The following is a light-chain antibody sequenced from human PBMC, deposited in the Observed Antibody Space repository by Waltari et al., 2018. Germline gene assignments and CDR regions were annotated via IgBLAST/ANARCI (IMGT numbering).Light chain of an antibody. CDR1: QSVLYSSNNKNY. CDR2: WAS. CDR3: QQYYSTPRTLT. V-gene: IGKV4-1*01. J-gene: IGKJ4*01. Sequence: DIVMTQSPDSLAVSLGERATINCKYSQSVLYSSNNKNYLAWYQQKPGQPPKLLIYWASTRESGVPDRFSGSGSGTDFTLTISSLQAEDVAVYYCQQYYSTPRTLTFGGGTKVEIK.